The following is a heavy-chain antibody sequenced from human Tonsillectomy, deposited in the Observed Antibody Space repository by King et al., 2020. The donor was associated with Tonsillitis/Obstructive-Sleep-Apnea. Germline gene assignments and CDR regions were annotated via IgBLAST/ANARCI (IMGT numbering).Heavy chain of an antibody. CDR1: GFTVSTSY. CDR2: LSSGGCT. CDR3: ARGRPFYDFHR. D-gene: IGHD2/OR15-2a*01. V-gene: IGHV3-53*01. J-gene: IGHJ4*02. Sequence: VQLVESGGALIQPGGSLRLSCAASGFTVSTSYMSWLRQGSGKGLEWVSVLSSGGCTYYADSVKGRVTIPSENSTNTLDLQMNSVRAEDTAVYYCARGRPFYDFHRWGQGTLVTVSS.